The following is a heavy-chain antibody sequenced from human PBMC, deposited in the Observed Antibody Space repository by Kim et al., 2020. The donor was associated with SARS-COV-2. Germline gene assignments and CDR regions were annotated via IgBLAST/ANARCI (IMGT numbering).Heavy chain of an antibody. CDR1: GFTFSSYG. D-gene: IGHD6-19*01. J-gene: IGHJ4*02. CDR2: ISYDGSNK. V-gene: IGHV3-30*18. Sequence: GGSLRLSCAASGFTFSSYGMHWVRQAPGKGLEWVAVISYDGSNKYYADSVKGRFTISRDNSKNTLYLQMNSLRAEDTAVYYCAKDSGRFSGWYNYFDYWGQGTLVTVSS. CDR3: AKDSGRFSGWYNYFDY.